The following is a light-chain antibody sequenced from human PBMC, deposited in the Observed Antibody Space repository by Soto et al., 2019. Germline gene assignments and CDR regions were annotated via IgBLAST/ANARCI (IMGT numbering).Light chain of an antibody. J-gene: IGLJ2*01. CDR3: CSVKV. CDR1: SSDVGSSNL. CDR2: EGS. V-gene: IGLV2-23*01. Sequence: QSALTQPASASGSPGQSITISCTGTSSDVGSSNLVSWYQQHPGKAPKLMIYEGSKRPSGVSNRFSGSKSGNTASLTISGLEAEDEADDFGCSVKVFGGGTKLTVL.